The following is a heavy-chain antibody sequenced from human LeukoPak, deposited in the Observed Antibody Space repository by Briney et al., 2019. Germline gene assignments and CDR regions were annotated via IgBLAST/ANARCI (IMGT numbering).Heavy chain of an antibody. V-gene: IGHV3-21*01. D-gene: IGHD6-6*01. CDR1: GFTFSGYD. J-gene: IGHJ5*02. Sequence: GGSLRLSCAASGFTFSGYDMNWVRQAPGKGLEWVSSISGSSSYIYYADSMKGRFTISRNNGKNSLYLQMNSLRAEDTAVYFCARGSSNVAARNNWFDPWGQGTLVTVSS. CDR2: ISGSSSYI. CDR3: ARGSSNVAARNNWFDP.